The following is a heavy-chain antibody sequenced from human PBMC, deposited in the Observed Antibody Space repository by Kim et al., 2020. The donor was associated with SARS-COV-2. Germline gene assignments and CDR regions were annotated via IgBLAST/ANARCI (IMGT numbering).Heavy chain of an antibody. CDR3: ARFQAAGTLNDY. CDR2: INAGNGNT. CDR1: GYTFTSYA. J-gene: IGHJ4*02. D-gene: IGHD6-13*01. Sequence: ASVKVSCKASGYTFTSYAMHWVRQAPGQRLEWMGWINAGNGNTKYSQKFQGRVTITRDTSASTAYMELSSLRSEDTAVYYCARFQAAGTLNDYWGQGTLVTVSS. V-gene: IGHV1-3*01.